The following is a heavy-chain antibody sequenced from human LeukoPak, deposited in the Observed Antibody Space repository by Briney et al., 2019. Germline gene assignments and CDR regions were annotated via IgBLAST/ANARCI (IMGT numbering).Heavy chain of an antibody. J-gene: IGHJ5*02. V-gene: IGHV1-8*01. Sequence: ASVKVSCKASGYTFTSYDINWVRQATGQGLEWMGWMNPNSGNTGYAQKFQGRVAMTRNTSISTAYMELSSLRSEDTAVYYCARNGIAANWFDPWGQGTLVTVSS. CDR2: MNPNSGNT. D-gene: IGHD6-25*01. CDR3: ARNGIAANWFDP. CDR1: GYTFTSYD.